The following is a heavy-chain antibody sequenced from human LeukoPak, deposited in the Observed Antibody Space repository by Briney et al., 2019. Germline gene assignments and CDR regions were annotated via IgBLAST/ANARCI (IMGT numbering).Heavy chain of an antibody. J-gene: IGHJ6*03. Sequence: RASVNVSCKASGYTFTSYGISWVRQAPGQGLEWMGWISAYNGNTNHAQKLQGRVTMTTDTSTSTAYMELRSLRSDDTAVYYCARLYSSSWGYYYYYYMDVWGKGTTVTVSS. CDR2: ISAYNGNT. CDR1: GYTFTSYG. D-gene: IGHD6-13*01. V-gene: IGHV1-18*01. CDR3: ARLYSSSWGYYYYYYMDV.